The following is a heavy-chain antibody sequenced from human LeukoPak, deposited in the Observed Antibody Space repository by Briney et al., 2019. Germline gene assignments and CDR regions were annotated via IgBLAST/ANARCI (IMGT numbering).Heavy chain of an antibody. V-gene: IGHV4-30-2*01. D-gene: IGHD3-22*01. Sequence: SQTLSLTCSVSGGSISSGDYYWSWIRQPPGKGLEWIGYIYHSGSTYYNPSLKSRVTISVDRSKNQFSLKLSSVTAADTAVYYCARVPEYYYDSSGYLRYFDYWGQGTLVTVSS. CDR1: GGSISSGDYY. CDR2: IYHSGST. CDR3: ARVPEYYYDSSGYLRYFDY. J-gene: IGHJ4*02.